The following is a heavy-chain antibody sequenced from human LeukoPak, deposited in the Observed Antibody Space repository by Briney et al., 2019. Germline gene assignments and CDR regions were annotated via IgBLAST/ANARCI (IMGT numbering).Heavy chain of an antibody. V-gene: IGHV3-7*01. CDR3: AREKLVNRNWFDP. Sequence: GGSLRLSCAASGFTFSSYWMSWVRQAPGKGLEWVANINQDGSEKNYVDSVKGRFTISRDNAKDSLYLQMNSLRAEDTAVYYCAREKLVNRNWFDPWGQGTLVTVSS. D-gene: IGHD1-26*01. J-gene: IGHJ5*02. CDR1: GFTFSSYW. CDR2: INQDGSEK.